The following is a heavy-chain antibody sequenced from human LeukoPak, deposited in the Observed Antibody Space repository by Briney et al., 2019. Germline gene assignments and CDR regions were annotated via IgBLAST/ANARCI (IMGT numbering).Heavy chain of an antibody. J-gene: IGHJ4*02. CDR3: ARDAPFDY. V-gene: IGHV3-48*03. CDR1: GFTFSSYE. CDR2: IRSSGSTI. Sequence: GGSLRLSCAASGFTFSSYEMIWVRQAPGKGLEWVSYIRSSGSTIYYADSVKGRFTISRDNAKNSLYLQMTSLRAEDTAVYYCARDAPFDYWGQGTLVTVSS.